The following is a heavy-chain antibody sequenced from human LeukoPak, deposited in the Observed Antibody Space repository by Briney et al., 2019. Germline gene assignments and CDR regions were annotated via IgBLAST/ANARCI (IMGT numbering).Heavy chain of an antibody. CDR2: IYYSGST. V-gene: IGHV4-39*01. D-gene: IGHD3-22*01. Sequence: SVTLSLTCTVSGGSIRSSSYYWGWIRQPPGKGLEWIGSIYYSGSTNYKPSLRSRVTISVDTSKNQFSLKLSSVTAADTAVYYCARHAGSYYTYNFDYWGQGALVTVSS. CDR1: GGSIRSSSYY. J-gene: IGHJ4*02. CDR3: ARHAGSYYTYNFDY.